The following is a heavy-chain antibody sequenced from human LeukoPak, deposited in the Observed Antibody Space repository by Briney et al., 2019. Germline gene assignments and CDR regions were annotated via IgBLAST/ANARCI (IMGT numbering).Heavy chain of an antibody. CDR2: IKEDGSDK. J-gene: IGHJ4*02. V-gene: IGHV3-7*04. Sequence: GGSLRLSCAASGFTFNNYWMSWVRQAPGKGLKWVAGIKEDGSDKYYVDSVKGRFTISRDSAKNSLFLQMNSLRAEDTAVYYCARDQWRLFDSWGQGTLVTVSS. CDR1: GFTFNNYW. CDR3: ARDQWRLFDS. D-gene: IGHD2-21*02.